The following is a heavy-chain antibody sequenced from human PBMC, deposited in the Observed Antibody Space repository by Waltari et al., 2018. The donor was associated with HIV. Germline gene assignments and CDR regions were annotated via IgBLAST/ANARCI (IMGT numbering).Heavy chain of an antibody. Sequence: EVQLVESGGGLVQPGGSLRLSCAASGFTFSSYWMHWVRQAPGKGLVWVSRINSDGSSTSYADSVKGRFTISRDNAKNTLYLQMNSLIAEDTAVYYCARAPITGDPNYFDYWGQGTLVTVSS. CDR3: ARAPITGDPNYFDY. D-gene: IGHD7-27*01. V-gene: IGHV3-74*01. CDR1: GFTFSSYW. J-gene: IGHJ4*02. CDR2: INSDGSST.